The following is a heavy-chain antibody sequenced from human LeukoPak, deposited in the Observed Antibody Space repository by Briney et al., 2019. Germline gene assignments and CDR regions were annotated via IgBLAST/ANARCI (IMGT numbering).Heavy chain of an antibody. V-gene: IGHV3-30*03. Sequence: GRSLRLSCAASGFTFSSYGMHWVRQAPGKGLEWVAVISYDGSNKYYADSVKGRFTISRDNSKNTLYLQMNSLRAEDTAAYYCARAKAGAIDYWGQGTLVTVSS. CDR3: ARAKAGAIDY. CDR1: GFTFSSYG. J-gene: IGHJ4*02. CDR2: ISYDGSNK. D-gene: IGHD1-26*01.